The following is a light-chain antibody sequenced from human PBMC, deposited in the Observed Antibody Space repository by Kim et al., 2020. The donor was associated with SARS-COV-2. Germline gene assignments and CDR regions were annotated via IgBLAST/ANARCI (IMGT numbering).Light chain of an antibody. Sequence: ASVGDRVTITCRASQSITTYLNWYQQKPGKAPKVLVYAAYSLESGVPPRFSGSGSGTDFTLTISSLHPEDFATYYCQQSYSAPWTFGQGTKVEIK. CDR2: AAY. J-gene: IGKJ1*01. V-gene: IGKV1-39*01. CDR3: QQSYSAPWT. CDR1: QSITTY.